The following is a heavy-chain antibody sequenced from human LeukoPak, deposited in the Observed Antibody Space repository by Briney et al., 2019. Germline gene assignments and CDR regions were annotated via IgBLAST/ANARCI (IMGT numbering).Heavy chain of an antibody. V-gene: IGHV3-33*01. J-gene: IGHJ6*02. CDR1: GFTFSSHG. CDR3: ARPRGFCSGGDCYADYGMDV. CDR2: IYYDGSNK. D-gene: IGHD2-21*02. Sequence: GRSLRLSCAASGFTFSSHGIHWVRQAPGKGLERVALIYYDGSNKYYADSVKGRFTISRDNSKNTLYLQINNLRAEDAGVYYCARPRGFCSGGDCYADYGMDVWGQGTTVTVSS.